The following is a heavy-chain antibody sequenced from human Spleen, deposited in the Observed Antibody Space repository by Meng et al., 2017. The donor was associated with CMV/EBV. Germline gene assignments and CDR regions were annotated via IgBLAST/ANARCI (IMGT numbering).Heavy chain of an antibody. CDR1: GFTFDDYT. Sequence: GGSLRLSCAASGFTFDDYTMHWVRQAPGKGLEWVSLISWDGGSTYYADSVKGRFTISRDNSKNSLYLQMNSLRTEDTALYYCAKDSYSSGWATRVVKRNYYYGMDVWGQGTTVTVSS. J-gene: IGHJ6*02. CDR3: AKDSYSSGWATRVVKRNYYYGMDV. V-gene: IGHV3-43*01. D-gene: IGHD6-19*01. CDR2: ISWDGGST.